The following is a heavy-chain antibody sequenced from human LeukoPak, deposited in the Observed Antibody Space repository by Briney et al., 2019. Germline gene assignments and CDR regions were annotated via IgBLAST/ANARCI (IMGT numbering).Heavy chain of an antibody. Sequence: SETLSLTCAVSGGSISSSNWWSWVRQPPGKGLEWIGEIYHSGSTNYNPSLKSRVTISVDKSKNQFSLKLSSVTAADTAVYYCARYPILTEYRSGGSCSPVRWFDPWGQGTLVTVSS. CDR3: ARYPILTEYRSGGSCSPVRWFDP. CDR2: IYHSGST. V-gene: IGHV4-4*02. D-gene: IGHD2-15*01. CDR1: GGSISSSNW. J-gene: IGHJ5*02.